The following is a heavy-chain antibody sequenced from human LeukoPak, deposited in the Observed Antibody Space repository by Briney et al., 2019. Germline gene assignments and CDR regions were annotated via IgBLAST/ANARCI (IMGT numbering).Heavy chain of an antibody. D-gene: IGHD6-13*01. CDR3: ARKGSSTWYTYWFDP. CDR1: GGSFSGYY. CDR2: INHSGST. V-gene: IGHV4-34*01. J-gene: IGHJ5*02. Sequence: SETLSLTCAVYGGSFSGYYWSWIRQPPGEGLEWIGEINHSGSTNYNPSLKSRVTISVDTSKNQFSLKLSSVTAADTAVYYCARKGSSTWYTYWFDPWGQGTLVTVSS.